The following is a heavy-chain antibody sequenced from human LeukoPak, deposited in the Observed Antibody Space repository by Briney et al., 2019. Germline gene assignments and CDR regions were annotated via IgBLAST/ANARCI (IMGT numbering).Heavy chain of an antibody. D-gene: IGHD6-13*01. CDR3: ASYRSSWYLYYFDY. J-gene: IGHJ4*02. V-gene: IGHV3-11*01. CDR1: GFTFSDYY. Sequence: GGSLRLSCAASGFTFSDYYMSWIRQAPGKGLEWVSYISSSGSTIYYADSVKGRFTISRDNAKNSLYLQMNSLRAEDTAVYYCASYRSSWYLYYFDYWGQGTLVTVSS. CDR2: ISSSGSTI.